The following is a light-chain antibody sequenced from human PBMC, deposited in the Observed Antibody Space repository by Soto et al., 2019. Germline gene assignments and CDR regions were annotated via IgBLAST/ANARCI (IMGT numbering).Light chain of an antibody. CDR1: QSVSSN. CDR3: QQYNNWPRT. Sequence: EIVLTQSPGTLSLSPGESATLSCRASQSVSSNLAWYQQKPGQAPRLPIYGASTRATGIPARFSGSGSGTEFTLTISSLQSEDFAVYYCQQYNNWPRTFGQGTKVDIK. J-gene: IGKJ1*01. CDR2: GAS. V-gene: IGKV3-15*01.